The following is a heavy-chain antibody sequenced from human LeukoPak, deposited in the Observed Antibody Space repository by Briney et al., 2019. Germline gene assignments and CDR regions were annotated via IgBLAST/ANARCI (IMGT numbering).Heavy chain of an antibody. J-gene: IGHJ3*02. CDR3: AKDKGSSFAFEM. D-gene: IGHD3-10*01. CDR2: IRSDGTNK. V-gene: IGHV3-30*02. CDR1: GFTFNTYG. Sequence: GGSLSLSCAASGFTFNTYGIHWVRQAPGKGLDWVAFIRSDGTNKYYPDSVKGRFTISRDNSKNTVYLQMNSLRPDDTAIYYCAKDKGSSFAFEMWGQGTMVTVSS.